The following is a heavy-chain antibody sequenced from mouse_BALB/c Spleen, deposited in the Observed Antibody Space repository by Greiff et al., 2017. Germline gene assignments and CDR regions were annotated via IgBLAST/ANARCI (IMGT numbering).Heavy chain of an antibody. J-gene: IGHJ4*01. Sequence: DVQLVESGGGLVKPGGSLKLSCAASGFTFSSYTMSWVRQTPEKRLEWVATISSGGSYTYYPDSVKGRFTISRDNAKNTLYLQMSSLKSEDTAMYYCTRGPAMDYWGQGTSVTVSS. CDR3: TRGPAMDY. CDR1: GFTFSSYT. CDR2: ISSGGSYT. V-gene: IGHV5-6-4*01.